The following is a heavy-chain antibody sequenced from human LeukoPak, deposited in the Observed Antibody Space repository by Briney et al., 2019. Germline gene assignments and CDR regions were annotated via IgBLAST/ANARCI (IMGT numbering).Heavy chain of an antibody. CDR1: GGSFSGHY. CDR2: INHSGST. D-gene: IGHD3-10*01. J-gene: IGHJ4*02. CDR3: AREVGYYGSGSYYRGRFDY. V-gene: IGHV4-34*01. Sequence: PSETLSLTCAVYGGSFSGHYWSWIRQPPGKGLEWIGEINHSGSTNYNPPLKSRATMSVDTSKNQLFLKLTSVTAADTAVYYCAREVGYYGSGSYYRGRFDYWGQGTLVTVSS.